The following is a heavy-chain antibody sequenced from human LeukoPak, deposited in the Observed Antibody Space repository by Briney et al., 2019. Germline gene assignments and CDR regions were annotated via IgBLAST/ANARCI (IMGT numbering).Heavy chain of an antibody. D-gene: IGHD5-24*01. V-gene: IGHV3-43*02. Sequence: GGSLRLSCAAPGFTFDDYAMPWVRQAPGKGLEWVSLISGDGGSTYYADSVKGRFTISRDNRKNSRYLQMNSLRTEDTALYYCAKDPATRDGHGAWFDPWGQGTLVTVSS. CDR1: GFTFDDYA. J-gene: IGHJ5*02. CDR3: AKDPATRDGHGAWFDP. CDR2: ISGDGGST.